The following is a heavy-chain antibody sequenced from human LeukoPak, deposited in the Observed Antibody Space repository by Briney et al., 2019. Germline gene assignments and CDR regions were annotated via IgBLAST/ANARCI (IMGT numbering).Heavy chain of an antibody. CDR1: GGSFSGYY. V-gene: IGHV4-59*10. D-gene: IGHD3-22*01. Sequence: SETLSLTCAVYGGSFSGYYWSWIRQPPGKGLEWIGRIYSSGSTNYNPSLKSRVTISLDTSKNQFSLKLSSVTAADTAVYYCARDRYYYDSSGRGSAFDIWGQGTMVTVSS. J-gene: IGHJ3*02. CDR3: ARDRYYYDSSGRGSAFDI. CDR2: IYSSGST.